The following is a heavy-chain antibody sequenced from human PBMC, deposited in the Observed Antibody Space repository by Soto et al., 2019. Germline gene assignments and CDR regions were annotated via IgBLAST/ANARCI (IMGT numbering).Heavy chain of an antibody. Sequence: QVQLQESGPGLVRPSETLYLIYNVSGGPISNYYWSWVRQPAGKGLEWVGRIYSDGATNYSPSLKSRVFMSLDMSGNQFSLQLNSVTAADTAVYYCSRVGCSNSNCQTRGMDVWGQGTTVTVSS. CDR2: IYSDGAT. CDR1: GGPISNYY. CDR3: SRVGCSNSNCQTRGMDV. V-gene: IGHV4-4*07. D-gene: IGHD2-2*01. J-gene: IGHJ6*02.